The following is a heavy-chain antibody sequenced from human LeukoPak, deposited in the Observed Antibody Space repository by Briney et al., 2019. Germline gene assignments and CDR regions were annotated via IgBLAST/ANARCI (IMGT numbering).Heavy chain of an antibody. CDR1: GGSISSYY. V-gene: IGHV4-59*12. J-gene: IGHJ4*02. CDR3: ARAQQNYDFWSGPIDY. CDR2: IYYSGST. Sequence: SETLSLTCTVSGGSISSYYWSWIRQPPGKGLEWIGYIYYSGSTNYNPSLKSRVTISVDTSKNQFSLKLSSVTAADTAVYYCARAQQNYDFWSGPIDYWGQGTLVTVSS. D-gene: IGHD3-3*01.